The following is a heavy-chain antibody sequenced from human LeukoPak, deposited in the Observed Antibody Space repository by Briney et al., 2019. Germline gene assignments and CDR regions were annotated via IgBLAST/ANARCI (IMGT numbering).Heavy chain of an antibody. CDR3: ARDPRTYEDIVPTMGGSWFDP. D-gene: IGHD5-12*01. J-gene: IGHJ5*02. CDR2: ISAYNGNT. V-gene: IGHV1-18*01. Sequence: ASVKVSCKASGYTFTSYGISWVRQAPGQGLEWMGWISAYNGNTNYAQKLQGRVTMTTDTSTSTAYMELRSLRSDDTAIYYCARDPRTYEDIVPTMGGSWFDPWGQGTLVTVSP. CDR1: GYTFTSYG.